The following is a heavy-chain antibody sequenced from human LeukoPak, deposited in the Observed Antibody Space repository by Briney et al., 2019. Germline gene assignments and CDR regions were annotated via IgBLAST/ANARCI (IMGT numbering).Heavy chain of an antibody. D-gene: IGHD3-22*01. V-gene: IGHV4-39*07. Sequence: PSETLSLTCTVSGGSVSSGSYYWSWIRQPPGKGLEWIGEINHSGSTNYNPSLKSRVTISVDTSKNQFSLKLSSVTAADTAVYYCARLPYYYDSSGYYYFSFDYWGQGTLVTVSS. CDR1: GGSVSSGSYY. CDR2: INHSGST. CDR3: ARLPYYYDSSGYYYFSFDY. J-gene: IGHJ4*02.